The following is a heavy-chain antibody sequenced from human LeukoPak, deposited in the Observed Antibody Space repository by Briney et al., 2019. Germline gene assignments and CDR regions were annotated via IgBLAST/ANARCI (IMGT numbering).Heavy chain of an antibody. Sequence: SETLSLTCTVSGGSISSYYWSWLRQPPGKGLEWIGYIYYSGSTNYNPSLKSRVTISVDTSKNQFSLKLSSVTAADTAVYYCARAYLDYDSLAFDIWGQGTMVTVSS. V-gene: IGHV4-59*01. D-gene: IGHD3-22*01. CDR3: ARAYLDYDSLAFDI. J-gene: IGHJ3*02. CDR1: GGSISSYY. CDR2: IYYSGST.